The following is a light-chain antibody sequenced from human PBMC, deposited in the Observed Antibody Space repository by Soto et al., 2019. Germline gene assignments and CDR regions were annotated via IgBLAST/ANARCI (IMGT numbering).Light chain of an antibody. V-gene: IGLV1-40*01. Sequence: QAVVTQPPSVSGAPGQRITISCIGSSSDIGAGFDAHWYQHVPGTAPKLLIYGTHNRPSGVPDRFSGSKSGTSASLAITGLQAEDEADYYCQSYDTRLSAWVFGGGTKLTVL. J-gene: IGLJ3*02. CDR3: QSYDTRLSAWV. CDR2: GTH. CDR1: SSDIGAGFD.